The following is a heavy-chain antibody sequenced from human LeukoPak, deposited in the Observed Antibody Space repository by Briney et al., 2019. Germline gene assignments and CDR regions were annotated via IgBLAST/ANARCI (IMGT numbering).Heavy chain of an antibody. Sequence: KPSETLSLTCTVSGGSISNYYWSWIRQPAGKGLEWIGRIYTIGNTNYNPSLKSRVTMSLDTSKNQFSLKLRSVTAADTAVYYCARDTEVGGTVALGFDYWGQGTLVTVSS. CDR2: IYTIGNT. J-gene: IGHJ4*02. CDR1: GGSISNYY. D-gene: IGHD1-26*01. CDR3: ARDTEVGGTVALGFDY. V-gene: IGHV4-4*07.